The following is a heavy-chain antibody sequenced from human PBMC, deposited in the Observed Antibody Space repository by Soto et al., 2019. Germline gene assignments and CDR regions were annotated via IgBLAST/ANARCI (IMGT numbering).Heavy chain of an antibody. V-gene: IGHV4-39*01. Sequence: TSETLSLTCTVSGGSISSSSYYWGWIRQPPGKGLEWIGSIYYSGSTYYNPSLKSRVTISVDTSKNQFSLKLSSVTAADTAVYYCARTTVTWWDYYYYGMDVWGQGTTVTVSS. CDR2: IYYSGST. CDR3: ARTTVTWWDYYYYGMDV. J-gene: IGHJ6*02. D-gene: IGHD4-17*01. CDR1: GGSISSSSYY.